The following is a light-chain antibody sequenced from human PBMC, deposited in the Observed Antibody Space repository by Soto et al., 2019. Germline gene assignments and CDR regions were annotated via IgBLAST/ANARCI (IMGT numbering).Light chain of an antibody. CDR1: QSVSNY. Sequence: ENVLTQSPATLSLSPGERATLSCRASQSVSNYVAWYQQKPGQAPRLLIYDASTRATGIPARFSGSGSGTDFTLTISRLEPEDFAVYYCQQYGSSPRTFGQGTKVDIK. V-gene: IGKV3-20*01. CDR3: QQYGSSPRT. J-gene: IGKJ1*01. CDR2: DAS.